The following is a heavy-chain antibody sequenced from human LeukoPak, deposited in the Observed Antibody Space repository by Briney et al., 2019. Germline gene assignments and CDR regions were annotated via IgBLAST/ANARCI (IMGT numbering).Heavy chain of an antibody. CDR3: ARGGAARPDF. V-gene: IGHV3-9*01. CDR1: GFTFDDYA. J-gene: IGHJ4*02. Sequence: GGSLRLSCAASGFTFDDYAVHWVRQAPGKGLEWVSGISWNSGNTGYADSVKGRFTISRDNAKNSLYLQMNSLRVEDTAIYYCARGGAARPDFWGQGTLVTVSS. D-gene: IGHD6-6*01. CDR2: ISWNSGNT.